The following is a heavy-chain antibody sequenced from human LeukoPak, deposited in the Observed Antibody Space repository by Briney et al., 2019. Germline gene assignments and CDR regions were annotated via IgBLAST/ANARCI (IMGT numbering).Heavy chain of an antibody. D-gene: IGHD6-13*01. CDR1: GGSISSGDYY. Sequence: SQTLSLTCTVSGGSISSGDYYWSWIRQPPGKGLEWIGYIYYSGSTYYNPSLKSRVTISVDTSKNQFSLKLSSVTAADTAVYYCARGRRIAAASYFDYWGQGTLVTVSS. CDR3: ARGRRIAAASYFDY. V-gene: IGHV4-30-4*08. J-gene: IGHJ4*02. CDR2: IYYSGST.